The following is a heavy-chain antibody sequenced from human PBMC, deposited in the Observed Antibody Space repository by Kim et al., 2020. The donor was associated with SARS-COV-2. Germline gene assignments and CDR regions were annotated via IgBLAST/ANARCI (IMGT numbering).Heavy chain of an antibody. V-gene: IGHV3-30*04. CDR1: GFTFSSYA. J-gene: IGHJ4*02. CDR3: ARVVEEWELPTHDY. Sequence: GGSLRLSCAASGFTFSSYAMHWVRQAPGKGLEWVAVISYDGSNKYYADSVKGRFTISRDNSKNTLYLQMNSLRAEDTAVYYCARVVEEWELPTHDYWGQGTLVTVSS. CDR2: ISYDGSNK. D-gene: IGHD1-26*01.